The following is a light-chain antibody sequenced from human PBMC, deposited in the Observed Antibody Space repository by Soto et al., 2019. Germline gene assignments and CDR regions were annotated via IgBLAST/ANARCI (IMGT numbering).Light chain of an antibody. Sequence: DIVMTQSPLSLPVTPGEPASLSCRSSQSLLRSNGYNYLDWYLKKPGQSPQLLIFLGSNRASGVPDRISGTGSGTDFTLKISRVEAEDVGVYFGLQTPQCPLTFGGGTKVEIK. J-gene: IGKJ4*01. V-gene: IGKV2-28*01. CDR1: QSLLRSNGYNY. CDR3: LQTPQCPLT. CDR2: LGS.